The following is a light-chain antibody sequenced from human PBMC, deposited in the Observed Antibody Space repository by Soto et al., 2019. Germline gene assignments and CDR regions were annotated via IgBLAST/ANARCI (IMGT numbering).Light chain of an antibody. J-gene: IGKJ4*01. Sequence: DIVMTQSPDSLAVSLGERATINCKSSQSVLYSTNNKNYLAWYQQKPGQPPKLLIYWAATRESGVPDRFSGSGSGTDFALTISGLQAEDVAVNYCQQYYITPLTFGGGTKVEIK. CDR3: QQYYITPLT. CDR1: QSVLYSTNNKNY. CDR2: WAA. V-gene: IGKV4-1*01.